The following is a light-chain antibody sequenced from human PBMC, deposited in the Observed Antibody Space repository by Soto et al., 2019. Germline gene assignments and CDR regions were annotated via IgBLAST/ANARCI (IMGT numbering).Light chain of an antibody. CDR3: KQYNDWPRT. CDR2: GAS. V-gene: IGKV3-15*01. J-gene: IGKJ1*01. Sequence: EIVLTQSPGTLSLSPGERATLSCRASQSVSGNLAWYQQKPGQAHRLLIYGASTRATGIQARFSGSGSGTEFTLTIRSLQSEDFAVYYCKQYNDWPRTFGQGTKVDI. CDR1: QSVSGN.